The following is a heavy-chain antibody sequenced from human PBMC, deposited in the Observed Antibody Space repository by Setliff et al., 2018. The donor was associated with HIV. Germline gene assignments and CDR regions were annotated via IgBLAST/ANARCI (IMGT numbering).Heavy chain of an antibody. CDR3: GRTMTYYYLCMDV. Sequence: PSETLSLTCAVYGGSFSGYYWSWIRQPPGKGLEWIGEINHSGSTNYNPSLKSRVTISVDKSKNQFSLKLNSVTAADTAVYYCGRTMTYYYLCMDVWGNGTTVTVSS. CDR2: INHSGST. V-gene: IGHV4-34*01. CDR1: GGSFSGYY. J-gene: IGHJ6*03.